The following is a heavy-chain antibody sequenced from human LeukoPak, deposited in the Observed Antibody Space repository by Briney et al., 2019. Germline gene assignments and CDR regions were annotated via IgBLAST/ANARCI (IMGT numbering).Heavy chain of an antibody. D-gene: IGHD3-9*01. CDR2: MTSSSTI. CDR1: GFTFSSYS. Sequence: PGGSLRLSCAASGFTFSSYSMNWVRQAPGKGLEWVATMTSSSTIYYADSVKGRFTISRDDAKNSLYLQMNSLRDEDTAVYCCARDRDWAFDYWGQGTLITVSS. CDR3: ARDRDWAFDY. V-gene: IGHV3-69-1*01. J-gene: IGHJ4*02.